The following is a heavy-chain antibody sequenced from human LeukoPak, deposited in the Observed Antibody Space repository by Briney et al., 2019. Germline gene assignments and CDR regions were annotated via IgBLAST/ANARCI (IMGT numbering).Heavy chain of an antibody. V-gene: IGHV3-74*01. CDR3: ASGQQLVLYDAFDI. Sequence: GGSLRLSCAASGFTFSSYWMHWVRQAPGKGLVWVSRINNDGSSTNYADSVKGRFTISRDNAKNTLYLQMNSLRAEDTAVYYCASGQQLVLYDAFDIWGQGTMVTVSS. J-gene: IGHJ3*02. D-gene: IGHD6-13*01. CDR2: INNDGSST. CDR1: GFTFSSYW.